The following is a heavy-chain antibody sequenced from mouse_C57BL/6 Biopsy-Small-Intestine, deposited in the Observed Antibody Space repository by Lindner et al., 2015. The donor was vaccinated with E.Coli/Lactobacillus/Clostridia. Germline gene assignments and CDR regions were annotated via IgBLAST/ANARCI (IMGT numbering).Heavy chain of an antibody. D-gene: IGHD1-1*01. CDR3: ARNYYGKGGLDY. CDR1: GYAFTNYL. Sequence: VQLQESGAELVRPGTSVKVSCKASGYAFTNYLIEWVKQRPGQGLEWIGVINPGSGDTNYNEKFKGKATLTADKSSSTAYMQLSSLTSEDSAVYFCARNYYGKGGLDYWGQGTTLTVSS. V-gene: IGHV1-54*01. CDR2: INPGSGDT. J-gene: IGHJ2*01.